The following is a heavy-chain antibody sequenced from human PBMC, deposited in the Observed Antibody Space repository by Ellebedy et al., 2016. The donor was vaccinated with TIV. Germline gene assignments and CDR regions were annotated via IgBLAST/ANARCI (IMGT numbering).Heavy chain of an antibody. CDR1: GFTFSSYSMN. J-gene: IGHJ2*01. V-gene: IGHV4-59*05. CDR3: ARTHLFYSTYDWYFDL. CDR2: IYYSGKT. D-gene: IGHD2/OR15-2a*01. Sequence: MPGGSLRLSCAASGFTFSSYSMNWVRQAPGKGLEWIGSIYYSGKTYYNPSLKSRVTISVDTSKNKFSLNLSSVTAADTAVFYCARTHLFYSTYDWYFDLWGRGTLVTVSS.